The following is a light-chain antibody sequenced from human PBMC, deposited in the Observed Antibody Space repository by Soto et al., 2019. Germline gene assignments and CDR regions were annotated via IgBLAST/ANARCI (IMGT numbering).Light chain of an antibody. V-gene: IGLV2-14*01. CDR2: EVT. CDR1: SSDVGGYNY. J-gene: IGLJ1*01. Sequence: QSALAQPASVSGSPGQSITISCTGTSSDVGGYNYVSWYQQHPGKAPKLMISEVTNRPSGVSNRFSVSKSGNTASLTISGLQAEDEADYYCSSYTSSSTYVFXTGTKVTVL. CDR3: SSYTSSSTYV.